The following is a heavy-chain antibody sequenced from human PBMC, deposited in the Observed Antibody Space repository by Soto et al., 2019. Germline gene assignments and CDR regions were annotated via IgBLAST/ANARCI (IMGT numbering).Heavy chain of an antibody. Sequence: ASVKVSCKASGYTFTSYAMHWVRQAPGQRLEWMGWINAGNGNTKYSQKFQGRVTITGDTSASTAYMELSSLRSEDTAVYYCARDGDYDFWSGYSGYYGMDVWGQGTTVTVSS. J-gene: IGHJ6*02. CDR1: GYTFTSYA. D-gene: IGHD3-3*01. V-gene: IGHV1-3*01. CDR2: INAGNGNT. CDR3: ARDGDYDFWSGYSGYYGMDV.